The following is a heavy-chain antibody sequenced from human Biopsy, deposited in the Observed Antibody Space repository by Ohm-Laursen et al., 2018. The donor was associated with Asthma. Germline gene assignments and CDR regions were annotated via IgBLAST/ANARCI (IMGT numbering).Heavy chain of an antibody. V-gene: IGHV3-9*01. CDR1: GFKFDEYT. CDR3: AKVRSDWVITESFDY. J-gene: IGHJ4*02. D-gene: IGHD3-22*01. CDR2: ISWNSATI. Sequence: SLRLSCAASGFKFDEYTMHWVRQAPGKGLEWVSGISWNSATIGYADSVEGRFTISRDNAKNSVFLHMDSLRPEDTAFYYCAKVRSDWVITESFDYWGQGGLVTVSS.